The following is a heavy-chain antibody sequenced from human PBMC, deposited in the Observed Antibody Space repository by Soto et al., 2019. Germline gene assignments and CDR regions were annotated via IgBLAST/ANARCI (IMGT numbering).Heavy chain of an antibody. CDR3: ARALILTGYYIRDAFDI. D-gene: IGHD3-9*01. Sequence: QVQLQESGPGLVKPSETLSLTCTVSGGSISSYYWNWIRQPPGKGLEWIGYIYYSGSTNYNPSLKSRVTISVDTPKNQFALKLSSVTAADTAVYYCARALILTGYYIRDAFDIWGQGTMVTVSS. CDR1: GGSISSYY. V-gene: IGHV4-59*01. CDR2: IYYSGST. J-gene: IGHJ3*02.